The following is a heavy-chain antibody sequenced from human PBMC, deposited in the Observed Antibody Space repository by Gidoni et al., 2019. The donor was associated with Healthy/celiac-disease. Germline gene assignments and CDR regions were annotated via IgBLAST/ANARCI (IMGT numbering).Heavy chain of an antibody. J-gene: IGHJ4*02. CDR2: IYYSGST. V-gene: IGHV4-31*03. Sequence: QVQLQESGPGLVKPSQTLSLTCTFSGGSISSGGYYWSWIRQHPGKGLEWIGYIYYSGSTYYNPSLKSRVNISVDTSKNQFSLKLSAVTAADTAVYYCARSSGWYGVFFDYWGQGTLVTVSS. CDR3: ARSSGWYGVFFDY. CDR1: GGSISSGGYY. D-gene: IGHD6-19*01.